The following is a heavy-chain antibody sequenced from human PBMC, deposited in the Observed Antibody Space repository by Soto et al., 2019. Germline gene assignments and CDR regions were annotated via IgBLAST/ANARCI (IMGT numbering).Heavy chain of an antibody. CDR1: GYTLTELS. CDR3: ATDRGNWNYLMTGIYYYYAMYV. J-gene: IGHJ6*02. Sequence: GASVKVSCKVSGYTLTELSMHWVRQAPGKGLEWMGGFDPEDGETIYAQKFQGRVTMTEDTSTDTAYMELSSLRSEDTAVYYCATDRGNWNYLMTGIYYYYAMYVCGQGSTVTV. V-gene: IGHV1-24*01. CDR2: FDPEDGET. D-gene: IGHD1-7*01.